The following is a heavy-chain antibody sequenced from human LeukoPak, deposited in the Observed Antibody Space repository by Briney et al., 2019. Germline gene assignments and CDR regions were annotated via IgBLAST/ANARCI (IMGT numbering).Heavy chain of an antibody. CDR1: SYSFTRHG. J-gene: IGHJ4*02. CDR3: ARSGRGTYYYFDL. CDR2: ISGYNGNT. Sequence: GASVKVSCKASSYSFTRHGISWVRQAPGQGLEWMGWISGYNGNTNYAQKFLGRVSMTADTSTSTAYMELRSLTSDDTAVYYCARSGRGTYYYFDLWGLGTLVTVSS. D-gene: IGHD5-12*01. V-gene: IGHV1-18*01.